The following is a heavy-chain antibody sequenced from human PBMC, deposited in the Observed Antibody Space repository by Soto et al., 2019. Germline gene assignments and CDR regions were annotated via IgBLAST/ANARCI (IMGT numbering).Heavy chain of an antibody. CDR3: AKERYWMPIEGGNWFDP. V-gene: IGHV3-23*01. CDR2: ISGSGGST. CDR1: GFTFSSYA. J-gene: IGHJ5*02. D-gene: IGHD1-1*01. Sequence: SGGSLRLSCAASGFTFSSYAMSWVRQAPGKGLEWVSAISGSGGSTYYADSVKGRFTISRDNSKNTLYLQMNSLRAEDTAVYYCAKERYWMPIEGGNWFDPWGQATLVTVSS.